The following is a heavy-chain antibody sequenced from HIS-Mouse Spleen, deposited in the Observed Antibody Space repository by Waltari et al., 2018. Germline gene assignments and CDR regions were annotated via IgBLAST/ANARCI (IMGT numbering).Heavy chain of an antibody. D-gene: IGHD6-13*01. CDR2: IYYSGST. J-gene: IGHJ2*01. Sequence: QLQLQESGPGLVKPSETLSLTCTVSGGSISSSRSYWGWIRQPPGKGLEWFWSIYYSGSTYYHPSLRSRVTMSVDPSKNQFSLKLISVTAADPAVYYCAREIPYSSSWYDWYFDLWGRGTLVTVSS. CDR3: AREIPYSSSWYDWYFDL. CDR1: GGSISSSRSY. V-gene: IGHV4-39*07.